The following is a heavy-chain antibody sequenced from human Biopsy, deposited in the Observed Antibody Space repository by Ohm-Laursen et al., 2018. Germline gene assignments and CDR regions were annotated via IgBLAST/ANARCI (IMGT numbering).Heavy chain of an antibody. CDR3: ARAPADQYAARNYYSSHAFDM. V-gene: IGHV4-61*01. CDR2: FYSSGTT. Sequence: LQTLSLTCAVSDASASSGRYYWTWIRPPPRKPLEWIGYFYSSGTTRYNPSLESRLSISMDTSKNEVSLRLTSITAADTAVYFCARAPADQYAARNYYSSHAFDMWGQGTKVTVSS. D-gene: IGHD3-10*01. CDR1: DASASSGRYY. J-gene: IGHJ3*02.